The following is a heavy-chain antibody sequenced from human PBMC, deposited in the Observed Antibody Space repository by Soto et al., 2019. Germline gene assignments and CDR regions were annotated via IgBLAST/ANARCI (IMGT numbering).Heavy chain of an antibody. J-gene: IGHJ4*02. CDR3: ARHKDTSSRYLLPDF. D-gene: IGHD6-13*01. CDR2: IYYSGNA. Sequence: SETLSLTCTVSGGSISSRSYYWGWIRQPPGKGLEWIGSIYYSGNAYYNPSLKSRVAVSVDTSKNQFSLKVTSVTATDTAVYYCARHKDTSSRYLLPDFWGQGTLVTVSS. CDR1: GGSISSRSYY. V-gene: IGHV4-39*01.